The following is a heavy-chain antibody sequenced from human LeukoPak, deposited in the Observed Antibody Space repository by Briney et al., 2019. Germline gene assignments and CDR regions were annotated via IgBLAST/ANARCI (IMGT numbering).Heavy chain of an antibody. Sequence: PGGSLRLSCVASGFAFSSYGMHWVRQAPGKGLEWVAVIWYDGSNKYYADSVKGRFTISRDNSKNTLYLQMNSLRAADTAVYYCAKDRRQLWLLGDAFDIWGQGTMVTVSS. CDR3: AKDRRQLWLLGDAFDI. D-gene: IGHD5-18*01. CDR1: GFAFSSYG. V-gene: IGHV3-33*06. CDR2: IWYDGSNK. J-gene: IGHJ3*02.